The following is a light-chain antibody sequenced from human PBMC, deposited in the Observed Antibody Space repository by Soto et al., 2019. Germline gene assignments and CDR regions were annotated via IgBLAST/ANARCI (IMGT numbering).Light chain of an antibody. V-gene: IGKV3-11*01. CDR1: QSISTY. J-gene: IGKJ4*01. Sequence: EIVLTQSPATLSLSPGERATLSCRASQSISTYLAWYQQKPGQAPRLLIYDASNRATGIPARFSGSGSGTDFTLTISSLEPEDFVVYYCQQRSSWLFGGGTKVEIK. CDR3: QQRSSWL. CDR2: DAS.